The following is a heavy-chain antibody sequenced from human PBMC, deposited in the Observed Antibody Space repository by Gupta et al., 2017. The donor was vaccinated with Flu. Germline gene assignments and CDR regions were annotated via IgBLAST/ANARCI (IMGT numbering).Heavy chain of an antibody. V-gene: IGHV3-30*18. J-gene: IGHJ4*02. Sequence: QVQLVESGGGVVQAGRALRLSCAAFGFAFRTHAMHWVRPAPGKGLQGVAVISYDVTNENYAASVKGRFTITRDNSKNTVYMQMNSLRHDDTAVYFCAKDETAGGGSFDFWGQGTLVTVPP. D-gene: IGHD2-15*01. CDR3: AKDETAGGGSFDF. CDR2: ISYDVTNE. CDR1: GFAFRTHA.